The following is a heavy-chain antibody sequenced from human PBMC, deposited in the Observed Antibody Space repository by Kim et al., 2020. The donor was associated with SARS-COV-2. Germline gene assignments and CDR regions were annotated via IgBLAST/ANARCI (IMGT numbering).Heavy chain of an antibody. V-gene: IGHV1-18*01. J-gene: IGHJ4*02. D-gene: IGHD6-19*01. Sequence: QKLQGRVTMTTDTSTSTAYMELRSLRSDDTAVYYCARAARGSGWGPVDYWGQGTLVTVSS. CDR3: ARAARGSGWGPVDY.